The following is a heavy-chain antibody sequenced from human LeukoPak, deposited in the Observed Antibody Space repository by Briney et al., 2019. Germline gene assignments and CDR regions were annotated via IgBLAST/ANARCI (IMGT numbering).Heavy chain of an antibody. CDR1: GFTFSNYA. CDR3: AKGTLDIVVVPAAPKVYYFDY. D-gene: IGHD2-2*01. J-gene: IGHJ4*02. Sequence: GGSQRLSCAASGFTFSNYATSWVRQAPGKGLEWVSAISGSGGSTYYADSVKGRFIISRDNSKNTLYLQMNSLRAEDTAVYYCAKGTLDIVVVPAAPKVYYFDYWGQGTLVTVSS. V-gene: IGHV3-23*01. CDR2: ISGSGGST.